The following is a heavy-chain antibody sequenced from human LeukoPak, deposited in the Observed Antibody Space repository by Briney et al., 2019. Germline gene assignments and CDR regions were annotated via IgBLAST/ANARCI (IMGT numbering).Heavy chain of an antibody. D-gene: IGHD6-6*01. CDR3: AKARSSSSPFDY. J-gene: IGHJ4*02. V-gene: IGHV3-74*01. CDR1: GFTFSSYW. Sequence: PGGSRRLACAASGFTFSSYWMHWVRQAPGKGLVWVSLINSDGSSTSYADSVKGRFTLCRDNAKNTLYQQMNSLRAEDTAVYYCAKARSSSSPFDYWGQGTLVTVSS. CDR2: INSDGSST.